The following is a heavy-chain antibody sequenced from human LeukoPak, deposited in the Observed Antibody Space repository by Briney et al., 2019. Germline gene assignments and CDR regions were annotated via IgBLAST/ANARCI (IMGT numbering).Heavy chain of an antibody. CDR2: IWYDGSNT. V-gene: IGHV3-33*01. CDR3: ARGECSGGSCLSTFDY. D-gene: IGHD2-15*01. Sequence: AGGSLILSCAASGFTFSSYGIHWVRQAPGKGLEWVAVIWYDGSNTYYADSVKGRFTISRDNSKNTLYLQMNSLRAEDTAVYYCARGECSGGSCLSTFDYWGQGTLVTVSS. CDR1: GFTFSSYG. J-gene: IGHJ4*02.